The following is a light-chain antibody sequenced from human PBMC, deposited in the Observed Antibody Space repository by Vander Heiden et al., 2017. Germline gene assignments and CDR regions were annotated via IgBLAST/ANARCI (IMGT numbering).Light chain of an antibody. V-gene: IGLV2-14*03. CDR3: GSYVSRDTPWI. CDR2: DVS. Sequence: SALTQPASVSGSPGQSLTLSCTGINNDYVSWYHHLPGNPPKLLIYDVSRRQSGLSTRCSGSTYGNAASLTISGLQTADEGGYYCGSYVSRDTPWIFGGGTKVTVL. J-gene: IGLJ2*01. CDR1: NNDY.